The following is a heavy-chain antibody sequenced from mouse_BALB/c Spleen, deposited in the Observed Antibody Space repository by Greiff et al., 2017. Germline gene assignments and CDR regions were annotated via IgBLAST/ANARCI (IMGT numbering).Heavy chain of an antibody. CDR1: GFAFSSYD. CDR2: ISSGGGST. Sequence: DVMLVESGGGLVKPGGSLKLSCAASGFAFSSYDMSWVRQTPGKRLEWVAYISSGGGSTYYPDTVKGRFTISRDNAKNTLYLQMSSLKSEDTAMYYCARHVTGLFDYWGRGTTLTVSS. CDR3: ARHVTGLFDY. J-gene: IGHJ2*01. V-gene: IGHV5-12-1*01. D-gene: IGHD2-1*01.